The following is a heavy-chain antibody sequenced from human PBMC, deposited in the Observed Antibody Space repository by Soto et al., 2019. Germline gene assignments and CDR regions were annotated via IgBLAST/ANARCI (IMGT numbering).Heavy chain of an antibody. V-gene: IGHV3-30-3*01. Sequence: PXGSLRLSFAASGFTVSSYAMHCVRQAPGKGLEWVAVISYDGSNKYYADSVKGRFTISRDNSKNTLYLQMNSLRAEDTAVYYCPRDKWLQPYYFDYWGQGTLVTFS. CDR2: ISYDGSNK. CDR1: GFTVSSYA. D-gene: IGHD5-12*01. CDR3: PRDKWLQPYYFDY. J-gene: IGHJ4*02.